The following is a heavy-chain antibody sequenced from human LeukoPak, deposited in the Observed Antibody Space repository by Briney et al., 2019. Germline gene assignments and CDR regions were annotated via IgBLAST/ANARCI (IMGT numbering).Heavy chain of an antibody. D-gene: IGHD3-22*01. CDR3: APVVMGRNYHYYGMDV. J-gene: IGHJ6*02. CDR2: INHSGST. CDR1: GGSFSGYY. Sequence: PSETLSLTCAVYGGSFSGYYWSWIRQPPGQGLEWIGEINHSGSTNYNPSLKSRVTISVDTSKNQFSLKLSSVTAADTAVYYCAPVVMGRNYHYYGMDVWGQGTTVTVSS. V-gene: IGHV4-34*01.